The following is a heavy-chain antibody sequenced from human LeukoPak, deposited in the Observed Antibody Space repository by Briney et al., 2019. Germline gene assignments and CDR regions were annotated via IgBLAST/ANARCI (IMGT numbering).Heavy chain of an antibody. Sequence: SVKVSCKASGFTFTSSAMQWVRQARGQRLEWIGWIVVGSGNTNCAQKFQERVTITRDMSTSTAYMELSSLRSEDTAVYYCAGGDYDFWSGPLFDYWGQGTLVTVSS. D-gene: IGHD3-3*01. V-gene: IGHV1-58*02. CDR3: AGGDYDFWSGPLFDY. J-gene: IGHJ4*02. CDR1: GFTFTSSA. CDR2: IVVGSGNT.